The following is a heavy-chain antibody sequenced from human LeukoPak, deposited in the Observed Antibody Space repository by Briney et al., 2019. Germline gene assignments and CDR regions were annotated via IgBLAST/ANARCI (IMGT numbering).Heavy chain of an antibody. V-gene: IGHV3-23*01. CDR1: GFTFSSYA. CDR3: AKVPDSSGYYYPTTHFDY. CDR2: ISGSGGST. D-gene: IGHD3-22*01. Sequence: GGSLRLSCAASGFTFSSYAMSWVRQAPGKGLEWVSAISGSGGSTYYADSVKGRFTISRDNSKSTLYLQMNSLRAEDTAVYYSAKVPDSSGYYYPTTHFDYWGQGTLVTVSS. J-gene: IGHJ4*02.